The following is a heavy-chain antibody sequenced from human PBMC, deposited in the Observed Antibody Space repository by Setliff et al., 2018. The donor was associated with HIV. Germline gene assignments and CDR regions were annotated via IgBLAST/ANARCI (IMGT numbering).Heavy chain of an antibody. CDR3: ARGRDYYGSGSYFNGRANSYYFMDV. Sequence: SETLSLTCAVYGGSFSDNYWSWIRQSPGKGLEWIGEINHSGRTKYSPSLRSRVSISVDTSKNQFSLRLSSVTAADTAVYYCARGRDYYGSGSYFNGRANSYYFMDVWGKGTTVTVSS. CDR1: GGSFSDNY. D-gene: IGHD3-10*01. CDR2: INHSGRT. J-gene: IGHJ6*03. V-gene: IGHV4-34*01.